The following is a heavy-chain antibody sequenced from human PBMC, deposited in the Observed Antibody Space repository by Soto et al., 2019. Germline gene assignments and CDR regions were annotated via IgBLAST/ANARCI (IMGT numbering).Heavy chain of an antibody. CDR1: GFTFGGHG. J-gene: IGHJ6*02. CDR2: ISFDGSRK. V-gene: IGHV3-30*03. D-gene: IGHD7-27*01. Sequence: QVQLVESGGGVVQPVRSLRLSCAPSGFTFGGHGMHWVRQAPGKGLEWVAVISFDGSRKDYADSVKGRFTISRDNSKNTMYLQMMSLRSEDTAVYYCEHWAATHYGMDVWVQGTTVTVSS. CDR3: EHWAATHYGMDV.